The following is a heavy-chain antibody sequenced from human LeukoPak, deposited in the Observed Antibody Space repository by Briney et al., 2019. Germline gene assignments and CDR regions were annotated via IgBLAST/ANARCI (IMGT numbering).Heavy chain of an antibody. CDR2: IKQDGSVE. V-gene: IGHV3-7*01. D-gene: IGHD4-23*01. Sequence: GGSLRLSCAASGFTFENYWMSWVRQAPGKGPEWVAHIKQDGSVEHYLDSVKGRFTISRDNAKSSVILQMTSLRAEDTAVYFCARWAGVTDYWGQGTLVTASS. CDR3: ARWAGVTDY. J-gene: IGHJ4*02. CDR1: GFTFENYW.